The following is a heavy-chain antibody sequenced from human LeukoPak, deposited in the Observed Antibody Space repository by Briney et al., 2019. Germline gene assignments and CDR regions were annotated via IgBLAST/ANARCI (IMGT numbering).Heavy chain of an antibody. CDR3: ARDSPEGYYFDY. CDR1: GFTFTSSA. V-gene: IGHV1-58*02. CDR2: IVVGSGNT. Sequence: ASVKVSCKASGFTFTSSAMQWVRQARGQRLEWIGWIVVGSGNTNYAQKFQERVTITRDMSTSTAYMELSSLRSEDTAVYYCARDSPEGYYFDYWGQGTLVTVSS. J-gene: IGHJ4*02.